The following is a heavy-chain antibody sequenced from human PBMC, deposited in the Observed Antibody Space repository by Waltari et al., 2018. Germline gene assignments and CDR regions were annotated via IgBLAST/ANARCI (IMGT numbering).Heavy chain of an antibody. J-gene: IGHJ4*02. D-gene: IGHD6-19*01. CDR2: IISSSIYI. V-gene: IGHV3-21*01. CDR1: GFTFSSYS. Sequence: VQLVESGGGVVQPGGSMRLSCAASGFTFSSYSMHWVRQAPGKGLEWVSSIISSSIYIYYADSVKGRFTISRDNAKNSLYLQMNSLRAEDTAVYYCARDYAVAAPFDYWGQGTLVTVSS. CDR3: ARDYAVAAPFDY.